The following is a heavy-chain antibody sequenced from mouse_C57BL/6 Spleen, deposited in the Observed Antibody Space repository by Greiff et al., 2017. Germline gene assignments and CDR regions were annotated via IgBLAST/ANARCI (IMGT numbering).Heavy chain of an antibody. Sequence: QVQLKQPGAELVRPGSSVKLSCKASGYTFTSYWMHWVKQRPIQGLEWIGNIDPSDSETHYNQKFKDKATLTVDKSSSTAYMQLSSLTSEDSAVYYGAREGIYYDYDDAMDYWGQGTSVTVSA. J-gene: IGHJ4*01. V-gene: IGHV1-52*01. CDR2: IDPSDSET. D-gene: IGHD2-4*01. CDR3: AREGIYYDYDDAMDY. CDR1: GYTFTSYW.